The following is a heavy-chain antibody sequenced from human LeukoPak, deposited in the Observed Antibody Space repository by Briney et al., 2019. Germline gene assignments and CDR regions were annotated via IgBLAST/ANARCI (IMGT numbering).Heavy chain of an antibody. Sequence: ASVKVSCKASGYTFTSYGISWVRQAPGQGLEWMEWISAYNGNTNYAQKLQGRVTMTTDTSTSTAYMELRSLRSDDTAVYYCARSYGSGSPPWFDPWGQGTLVTVSS. CDR1: GYTFTSYG. V-gene: IGHV1-18*04. CDR2: ISAYNGNT. CDR3: ARSYGSGSPPWFDP. D-gene: IGHD3-10*01. J-gene: IGHJ5*02.